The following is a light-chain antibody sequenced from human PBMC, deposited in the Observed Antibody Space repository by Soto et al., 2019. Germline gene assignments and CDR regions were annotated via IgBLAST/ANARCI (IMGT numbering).Light chain of an antibody. CDR2: GAS. J-gene: IGKJ1*01. Sequence: EVVFTQSPSTLSLSPGERATLSCRASQSVINNLAWYQQKPGQAPRLLIYGASTRATGIPARFSGSGSGTEFTLTISSLESEDFAVYYCQQSSNWPRTFGQGTKVDIK. CDR1: QSVINN. CDR3: QQSSNWPRT. V-gene: IGKV3-15*01.